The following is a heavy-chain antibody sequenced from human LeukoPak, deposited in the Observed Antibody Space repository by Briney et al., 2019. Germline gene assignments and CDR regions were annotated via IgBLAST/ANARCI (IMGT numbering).Heavy chain of an antibody. V-gene: IGHV3-11*04. Sequence: GGSLRLSCAASGFTFSDYYMSWIRQAPGRGLEWVSYISSSGSTIYYADSVKGRFTISRDNAKNSLYLQMNSLRAEDTAVYYCARDVEVGATSGADYWGQGTLVTVSS. CDR3: ARDVEVGATSGADY. D-gene: IGHD1-26*01. J-gene: IGHJ4*02. CDR2: ISSSGSTI. CDR1: GFTFSDYY.